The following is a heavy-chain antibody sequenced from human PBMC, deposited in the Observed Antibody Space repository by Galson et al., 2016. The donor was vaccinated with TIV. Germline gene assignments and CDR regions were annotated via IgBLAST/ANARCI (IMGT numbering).Heavy chain of an antibody. CDR1: GFTFSSYT. Sequence: SLRLSCAASGFTFSSYTMHWVRQAPGKGLEWVAVTKSDDSQKYYADSVKGRFTISRDNSKNTLYLQMNSLRAEDTAVYLCARSYDSSGNRGRLDIWGQGALVTVSS. V-gene: IGHV3-30*14. J-gene: IGHJ4*02. CDR3: ARSYDSSGNRGRLDI. D-gene: IGHD3-22*01. CDR2: TKSDDSQK.